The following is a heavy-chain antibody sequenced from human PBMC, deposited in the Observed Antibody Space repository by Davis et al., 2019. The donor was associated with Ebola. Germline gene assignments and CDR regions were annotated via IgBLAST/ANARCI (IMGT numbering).Heavy chain of an antibody. D-gene: IGHD5-18*01. CDR2: IYHSGST. V-gene: IGHV4-4*02. CDR1: GGSISSSNW. J-gene: IGHJ4*02. CDR3: ARARGDTPEWGY. Sequence: PSDTLSLTCAVSGGSISSSNWWSWVRQPPGKGLEWIGEIYHSGSTNYNPSLKSRVTISVDTSKNQFSLKLSSVTAADTAVYYCARARGDTPEWGYWGQGTLVTVSS.